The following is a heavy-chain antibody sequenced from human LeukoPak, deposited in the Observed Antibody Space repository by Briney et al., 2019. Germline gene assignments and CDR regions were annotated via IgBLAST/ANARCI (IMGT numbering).Heavy chain of an antibody. Sequence: KPGGSLRLSCAASGFTFSSYSMNWVRQAPGKGLEWVSSISSSSSYIYYADSVKGRFTISRDNAKNSLYLQMNSLRAEDTAVYYCARASLDILTSYYFDYWGQGTLVTVSS. D-gene: IGHD3-9*01. CDR1: GFTFSSYS. CDR2: ISSSSSYI. V-gene: IGHV3-21*01. CDR3: ARASLDILTSYYFDY. J-gene: IGHJ4*02.